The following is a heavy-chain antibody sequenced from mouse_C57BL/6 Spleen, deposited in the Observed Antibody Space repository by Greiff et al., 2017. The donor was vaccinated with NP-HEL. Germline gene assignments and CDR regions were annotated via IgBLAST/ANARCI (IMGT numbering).Heavy chain of an antibody. V-gene: IGHV5-6*01. CDR3: ARRKLTGTFDY. D-gene: IGHD4-1*01. J-gene: IGHJ2*01. CDR2: ISSGGSYT. Sequence: EVQGVESGGDLVKPGGSLKLSCAASGFTFSSYGMSWVRQTPDKRLEWVATISSGGSYTYYPDSVKGRFTISRDNAKNTLYLQMSSLKSEDTAMYYCARRKLTGTFDYWGQGTTLTVSS. CDR1: GFTFSSYG.